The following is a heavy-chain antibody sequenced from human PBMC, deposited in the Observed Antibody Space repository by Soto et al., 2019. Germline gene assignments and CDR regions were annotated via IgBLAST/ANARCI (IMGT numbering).Heavy chain of an antibody. CDR3: ARDVGSGNYYKGVYYYYYMDV. CDR2: ISSYGGNI. D-gene: IGHD3-10*01. J-gene: IGHJ6*03. V-gene: IGHV3-64*01. CDR1: GFTIGADV. Sequence: EVQLVESGGGLAQPGDSLRLSCAASGFTIGADVFHWVRQAPGKALEYISAISSYGGNIYYANSVKGRFIISRDKSKNTLYLQMGSLRAEDMGVYYCARDVGSGNYYKGVYYYYYMDVWGKGTTVTVSS.